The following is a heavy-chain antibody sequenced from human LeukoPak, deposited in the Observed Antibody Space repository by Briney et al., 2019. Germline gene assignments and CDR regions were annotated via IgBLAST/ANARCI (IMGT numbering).Heavy chain of an antibody. J-gene: IGHJ6*02. Sequence: ASVKVSCKASGGTFISYAISWVRQAPGQGLEWMGGIIPIFGTANYAQKFQGRVTITADESTSTAYMELSSLRSEDTAVYYCARVEMATIYRRNYYYGMDVWGQGTTVTVSS. CDR2: IIPIFGTA. V-gene: IGHV1-69*13. CDR3: ARVEMATIYRRNYYYGMDV. CDR1: GGTFISYA. D-gene: IGHD5-24*01.